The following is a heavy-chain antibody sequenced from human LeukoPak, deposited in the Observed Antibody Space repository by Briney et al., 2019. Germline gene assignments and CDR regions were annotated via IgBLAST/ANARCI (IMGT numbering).Heavy chain of an antibody. CDR2: IYHSGST. Sequence: KPSQTLSLTCAVSGGSISGGGYSWSWIRQPPGKGLEWIGYIYHSGSTYYNPSLKGRVTISVDRSKNHFSLKLTSVTAADTAVYYCARGSESSGYYSSWGQGTLVTVSS. D-gene: IGHD3-22*01. CDR1: GGSISGGGYS. V-gene: IGHV4-30-2*01. CDR3: ARGSESSGYYSS. J-gene: IGHJ5*02.